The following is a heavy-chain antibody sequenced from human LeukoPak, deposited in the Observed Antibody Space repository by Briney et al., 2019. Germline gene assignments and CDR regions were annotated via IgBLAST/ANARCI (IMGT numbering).Heavy chain of an antibody. CDR2: ISSSGSTI. J-gene: IGHJ6*02. Sequence: PGGSLRPSCAASGFTFSSYEMNWVRQAPGKGLEWVSYISSSGSTIYYADSVKGRFTISRDNAKNSLYLQMNSLRAEDTAVYYCARDLVSGWYQPINYYYYGMDVWGQGTTVTVSS. CDR3: ARDLVSGWYQPINYYYYGMDV. V-gene: IGHV3-48*03. D-gene: IGHD6-19*01. CDR1: GFTFSSYE.